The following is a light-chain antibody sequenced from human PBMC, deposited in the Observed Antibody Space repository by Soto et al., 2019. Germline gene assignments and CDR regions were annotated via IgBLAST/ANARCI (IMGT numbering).Light chain of an antibody. V-gene: IGKV1-5*01. Sequence: DIQMTQSPSTLSASVGDRVTITCRASQNVDNWVAWYQQKPGKAPKFLIYDASNLESGVPSRFSGRGSGTEVTLTISSLQPDDFANYYWQRYYSNSPTFGQGTRV. CDR1: QNVDNW. CDR3: QRYYSNSPT. CDR2: DAS. J-gene: IGKJ1*01.